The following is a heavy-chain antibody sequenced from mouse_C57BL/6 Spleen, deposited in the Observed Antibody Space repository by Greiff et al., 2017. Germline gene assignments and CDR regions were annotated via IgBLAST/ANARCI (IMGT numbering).Heavy chain of an antibody. CDR1: GYTFTSYG. CDR3: ARRGLITTVVGGYFDY. V-gene: IGHV1-81*01. J-gene: IGHJ2*01. CDR2: IYPRSGNT. Sequence: VKLQESGAELARPGASVKLSCKASGYTFTSYGISWVKQRTGQGLEWIGEIYPRSGNTYYNEKFKGKATLTADKSSSTAYMELRSLTSEDSAVYFCARRGLITTVVGGYFDYWGQGTTLTVSS. D-gene: IGHD1-1*01.